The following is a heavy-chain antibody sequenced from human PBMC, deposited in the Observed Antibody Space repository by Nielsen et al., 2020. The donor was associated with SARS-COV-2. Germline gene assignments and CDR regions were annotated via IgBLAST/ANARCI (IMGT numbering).Heavy chain of an antibody. CDR3: ARAYCSSTSCNLYYYGMDV. V-gene: IGHV3-53*01. CDR2: IHEDGSS. D-gene: IGHD2-2*01. CDR1: RFTVSRNY. J-gene: IGHJ6*02. Sequence: GGSLRLSCAASRFTVSRNYMSWVRQAPGKGLAWVSVIHEDGSSYYADSVKGRFTISRDNAKNSLYLQMNSLRAEDTALYHCARAYCSSTSCNLYYYGMDVWGQGTTVTVSS.